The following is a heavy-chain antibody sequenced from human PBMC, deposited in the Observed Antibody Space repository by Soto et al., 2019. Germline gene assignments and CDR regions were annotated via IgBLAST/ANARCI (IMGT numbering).Heavy chain of an antibody. J-gene: IGHJ6*02. CDR2: IIPIFGTA. CDR1: GDTFSSYA. Sequence: QVQLVQSGAEVKKPGSSVKVSCKASGDTFSSYAISWVRQAPGQGLEWMGGIIPIFGTANYAEKFQGRVTITVDEATSPAYMELSSLRSEYKAVYYCARDGSGYRSRASPMDVWGQGTTVTVSS. CDR3: ARDGSGYRSRASPMDV. D-gene: IGHD3-22*01. V-gene: IGHV1-69*01.